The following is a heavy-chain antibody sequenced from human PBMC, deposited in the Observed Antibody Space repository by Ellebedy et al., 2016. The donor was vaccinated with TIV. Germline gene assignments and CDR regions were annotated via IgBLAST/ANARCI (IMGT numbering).Heavy chain of an antibody. Sequence: GESLKISXKGSGYSFIHYWISWVRQMPGKGLEWMGRIDPTDSSTSYSPSFQGHLTISVDKSISTAYLQWSSLKASDTAMYYCAIFDYDPTSFDYWGQGTLVTVSS. D-gene: IGHD3-9*01. CDR2: IDPTDSST. V-gene: IGHV5-10-1*01. J-gene: IGHJ4*02. CDR1: GYSFIHYW. CDR3: AIFDYDPTSFDY.